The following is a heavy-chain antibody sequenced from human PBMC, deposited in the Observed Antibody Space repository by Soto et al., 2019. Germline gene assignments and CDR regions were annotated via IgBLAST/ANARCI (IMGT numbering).Heavy chain of an antibody. V-gene: IGHV1-3*05. CDR2: INAGNGNT. J-gene: IGHJ6*02. D-gene: IGHD4-17*01. CDR1: GYTFTSFA. Sequence: QVQLVQSGAEEKNLGASVKVSCKPFGYTFTSFAMLWGRQAPGQGLGWLGWINAGNGNTKYSQNFQGRVTITRDTSASTAYMELSSLRSEDTAVYYCARNPLRGDYYYYYGMDVWGQGTRVTVSS. CDR3: ARNPLRGDYYYYYGMDV.